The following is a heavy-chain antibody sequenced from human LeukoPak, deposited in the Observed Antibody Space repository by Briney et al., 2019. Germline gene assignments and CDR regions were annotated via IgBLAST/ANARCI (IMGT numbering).Heavy chain of an antibody. J-gene: IGHJ5*02. CDR2: IYYSGST. CDR3: AREVAAAGLYNWFDP. D-gene: IGHD6-13*01. Sequence: PSETLSLTCTVSGGSISSSSYYWGWIRQPPGKGLEWIVSIYYSGSTYYNPAVQSRVTISVDTTKNQFSLKLSSVTAADTAVYYCAREVAAAGLYNWFDPWGQGTLVTVSS. V-gene: IGHV4-39*07. CDR1: GGSISSSSYY.